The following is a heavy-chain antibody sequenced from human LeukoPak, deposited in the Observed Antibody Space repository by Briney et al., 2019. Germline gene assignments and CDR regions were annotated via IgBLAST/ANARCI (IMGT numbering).Heavy chain of an antibody. CDR2: IYSGGKI. Sequence: PGGSLRLSCAASGFTVNSNYMSWVRQAPGKGLEWVSVIYSGGKIYYADSVEGRFTISRDNSKNTLYLQMNSLRAEDTAVYYCARDPCGGDCLYGMDVWGQGTTVTVSS. D-gene: IGHD2-21*02. CDR3: ARDPCGGDCLYGMDV. CDR1: GFTVNSNY. V-gene: IGHV3-66*01. J-gene: IGHJ6*02.